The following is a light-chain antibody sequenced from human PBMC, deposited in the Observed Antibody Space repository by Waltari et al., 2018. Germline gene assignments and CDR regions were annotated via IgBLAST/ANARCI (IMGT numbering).Light chain of an antibody. CDR3: QQYYSYPRT. Sequence: AIRMTQSPSSLPASTGDRVTITCRASQGISSYLAWYQQKPGKAPKLLIYAASTLQSGVPSRFSGSGSGTDFTLTISCLQSEDFATYYCQQYYSYPRTFGQGTKVEIK. CDR2: AAS. J-gene: IGKJ1*01. V-gene: IGKV1-8*01. CDR1: QGISSY.